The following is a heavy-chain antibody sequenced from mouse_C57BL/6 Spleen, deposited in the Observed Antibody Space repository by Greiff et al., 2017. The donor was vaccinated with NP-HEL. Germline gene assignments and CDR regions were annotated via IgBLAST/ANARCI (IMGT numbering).Heavy chain of an antibody. CDR3: ARGGGYYSFAY. D-gene: IGHD2-3*01. V-gene: IGHV5-17*01. Sequence: EVHLVESGGGLVKPGGSLKLSCAASGFTFSDYGMHWVRQAPEKGLEWVAYISSGSSTIYYADTVKGRFTISRDNAKNTLFLQMTSLRSEDTAMYYCARGGGYYSFAYWGQGTLVTVSA. CDR2: ISSGSSTI. J-gene: IGHJ3*01. CDR1: GFTFSDYG.